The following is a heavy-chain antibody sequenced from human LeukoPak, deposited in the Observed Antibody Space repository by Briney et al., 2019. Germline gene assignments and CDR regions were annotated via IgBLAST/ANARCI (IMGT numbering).Heavy chain of an antibody. J-gene: IGHJ6*02. CDR3: ATQPYGGNPVGYGMDV. Sequence: GGSLRLSCAASGFTFSSYAMHWVRQAPGKGLEWVAVISYDGSNKYYADSVKGRFTISRDNSKNTLYLQMNSLRAEDTAVYYCATQPYGGNPVGYGMDVWGQGTTVTVSS. CDR2: ISYDGSNK. V-gene: IGHV3-30*14. D-gene: IGHD4-23*01. CDR1: GFTFSSYA.